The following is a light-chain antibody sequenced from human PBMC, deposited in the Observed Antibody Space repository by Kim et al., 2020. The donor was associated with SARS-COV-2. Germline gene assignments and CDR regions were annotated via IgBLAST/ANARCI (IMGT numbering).Light chain of an antibody. CDR3: HYYGALPYT. V-gene: IGKV3D-20*01. J-gene: IGKJ2*01. CDR2: DSS. Sequence: EIVLTRSPNTLSLSPGEKATLSCGASQPVVHNYFAWYQQKPGLAPRLVIYDSSDRATGIPDRFSGRGSGTGCTLTISGLEPEDFAVYYCHYYGALPYTFGQGTKLEI. CDR1: QPVVHNY.